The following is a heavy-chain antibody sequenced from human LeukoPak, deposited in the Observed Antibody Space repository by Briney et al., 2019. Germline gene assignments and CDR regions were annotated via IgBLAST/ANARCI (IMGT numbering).Heavy chain of an antibody. V-gene: IGHV2-70*04. CDR1: GFSLTTSGVR. CDR3: VRIFADSGSSSSDY. J-gene: IGHJ4*02. Sequence: SGPALVKPTQTLTLTCTFSGFSLTTSGVRVNWIRQPPGKALEWLARIDWDDDKFYSTSLKTRLTISKDNSKNQVVLRMTNVDPVDTATYYCVRIFADSGSSSSDYWGQGTLVTVSS. CDR2: IDWDDDK. D-gene: IGHD1-26*01.